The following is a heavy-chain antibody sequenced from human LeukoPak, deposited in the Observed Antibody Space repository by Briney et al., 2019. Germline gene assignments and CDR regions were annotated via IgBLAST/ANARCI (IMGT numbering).Heavy chain of an antibody. CDR2: IRSKAYGGTT. V-gene: IGHV3-49*04. CDR3: TRGYYYDSSGYYYDAFDI. J-gene: IGHJ3*02. Sequence: GGSLRLSCTASGFTFGDYAMSWVRQAPGKGLEWVGFIRSKAYGGTTEYAASVKGRFTISRDDSKSIAYLQMNSLKTEDTAVYYCTRGYYYDSSGYYYDAFDIWGQGTMVTVSS. D-gene: IGHD3-22*01. CDR1: GFTFGDYA.